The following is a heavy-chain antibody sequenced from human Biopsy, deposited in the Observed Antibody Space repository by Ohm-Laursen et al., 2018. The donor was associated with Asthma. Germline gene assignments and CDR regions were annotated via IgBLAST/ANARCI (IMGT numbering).Heavy chain of an antibody. V-gene: IGHV3-23*01. D-gene: IGHD3-3*01. CDR1: GFTFSSYA. CDR2: ISGSGGST. J-gene: IGHJ6*02. CDR3: ARSIYDFWSGYYGMDV. Sequence: SLRLSCAASGFTFSSYAMSWVRQAPGKGLEWVSAISGSGGSTYYADSVKGRFTISRDNSKNTLYLQMNSLRAEDTAVYYRARSIYDFWSGYYGMDVWGQGTTVTVSS.